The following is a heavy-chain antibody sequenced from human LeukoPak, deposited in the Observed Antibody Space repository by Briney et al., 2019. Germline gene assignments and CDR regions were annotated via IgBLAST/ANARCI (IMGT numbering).Heavy chain of an antibody. J-gene: IGHJ3*02. D-gene: IGHD6-19*01. Sequence: GGSLRLSCAASAFTFNNYNINWVRQAPGKGLEWVSSISSSTSYIYYADSVKGRFTISRDNAKNSLYLQMNSLRAEDTAMYYCARSLSGWYDAFDIWGQGTMVTVSS. CDR1: AFTFNNYN. V-gene: IGHV3-21*01. CDR2: ISSSTSYI. CDR3: ARSLSGWYDAFDI.